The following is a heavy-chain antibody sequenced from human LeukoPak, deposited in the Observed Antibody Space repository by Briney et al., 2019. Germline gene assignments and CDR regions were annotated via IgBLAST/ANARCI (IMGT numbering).Heavy chain of an antibody. CDR3: ARDHHGDYITQRPDAFDI. V-gene: IGHV1-69*13. D-gene: IGHD4-17*01. CDR2: IIPIFGTA. CDR1: GGTFSSYA. Sequence: ASVKVSCKASGGTFSSYAISWVRQAPGQGLEWMGGIIPIFGTANYAQKFQGRVTITADESTSTAYMELSSLRSEDTAVYYCARDHHGDYITQRPDAFDIWGQGTMATVSS. J-gene: IGHJ3*02.